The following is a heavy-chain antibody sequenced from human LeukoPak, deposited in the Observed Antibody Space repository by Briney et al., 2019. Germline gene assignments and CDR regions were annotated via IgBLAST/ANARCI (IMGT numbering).Heavy chain of an antibody. V-gene: IGHV4-34*01. CDR3: ARDYYMTGWPSDAFDI. J-gene: IGHJ3*02. Sequence: SETLSLTCAVYGGSFSGYYWSWIRQPPGKGLEWIGEINHSGSTNYNPSLKSRVTISVDTSKNQFSLKLSSVTAADTAVYYCARDYYMTGWPSDAFDIWGQGTMVSVSS. CDR1: GGSFSGYY. D-gene: IGHD3-10*01. CDR2: INHSGST.